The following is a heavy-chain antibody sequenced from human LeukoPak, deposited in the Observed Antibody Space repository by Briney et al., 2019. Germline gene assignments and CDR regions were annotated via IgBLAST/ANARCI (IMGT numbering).Heavy chain of an antibody. V-gene: IGHV3-30*02. CDR3: ANASPGYCSSTSCRRPIDY. D-gene: IGHD2-2*01. Sequence: GGSLRLSCAASGFTFSSYGMHWVRQAPGKGLGWGAFIRNDGSNKYYADSVKCRFTISRENSKNTLYLHMNSLRAEDTAVYYCANASPGYCSSTSCRRPIDYWGQGTLVTVSS. CDR1: GFTFSSYG. CDR2: IRNDGSNK. J-gene: IGHJ4*02.